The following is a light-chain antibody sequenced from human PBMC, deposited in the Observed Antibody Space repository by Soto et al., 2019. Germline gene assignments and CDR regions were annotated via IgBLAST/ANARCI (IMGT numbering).Light chain of an antibody. CDR2: AAS. V-gene: IGKV1-9*01. CDR1: QGLSSD. J-gene: IGKJ5*01. CDR3: QQLNSYPIT. Sequence: DIQLTQSPSFLSASVGDRVTITCRASQGLSSDLAWYQQKPGKAPKRLIYAASTLQSGVPSRFSGSGSGTEFTLTSSSLQAEDFATYYCQQLNSYPITFGQGTRLESK.